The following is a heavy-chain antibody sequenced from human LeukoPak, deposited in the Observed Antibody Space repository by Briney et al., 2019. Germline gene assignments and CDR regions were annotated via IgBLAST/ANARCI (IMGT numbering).Heavy chain of an antibody. D-gene: IGHD2/OR15-2a*01. CDR3: ARVPDF. CDR1: GLTVGSNY. CDR2: VDTGGNT. V-gene: IGHV3-66*02. J-gene: IGHJ4*02. Sequence: PGGSLRLSCAASGLTVGSNYMSWVRQAPGKGLEWVSVVDTGGNTYYADSVKGRFTISRDNSKNTLYIQMSSLRAEDTAVYYCARVPDFWGQGTLVTVSS.